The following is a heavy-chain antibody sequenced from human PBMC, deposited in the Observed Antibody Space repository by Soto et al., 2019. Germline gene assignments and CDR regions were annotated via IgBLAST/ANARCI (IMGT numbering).Heavy chain of an antibody. J-gene: IGHJ3*02. D-gene: IGHD6-6*01. CDR2: IYPGDSDT. V-gene: IGHV5-51*01. CDR1: GYSFTSYW. Sequence: EVQLVQSGAEVKKPGESLKISCKGSGYSFTSYWIGWVRQMPGKGLEWMGIIYPGDSDTRYSPSFQGQVTISADKSISTAYLQWSSLKASDTAMYYCARQAWYSSSPDAFDIWGQGTMVTVSS. CDR3: ARQAWYSSSPDAFDI.